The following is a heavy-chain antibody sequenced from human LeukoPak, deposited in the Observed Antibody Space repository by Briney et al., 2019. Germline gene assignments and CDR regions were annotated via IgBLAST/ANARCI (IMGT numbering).Heavy chain of an antibody. CDR2: INHSGST. J-gene: IGHJ5*02. D-gene: IGHD7-27*01. V-gene: IGHV4-34*01. CDR1: GGSFSGYY. Sequence: SETLSLTCAVYGGSFSGYYWSWIRQPPGKGLEWIGEINHSGSTNYNPSLKSRVTISVDTSKSQFSLKLSSVTAADTAVYYCARAHWGGFDPWGQGTLVTVSS. CDR3: ARAHWGGFDP.